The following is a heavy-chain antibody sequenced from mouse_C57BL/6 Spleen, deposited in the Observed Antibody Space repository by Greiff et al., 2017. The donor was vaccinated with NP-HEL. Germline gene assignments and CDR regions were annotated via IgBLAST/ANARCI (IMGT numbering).Heavy chain of an antibody. CDR1: GFTFSDYY. D-gene: IGHD2-12*01. J-gene: IGHJ3*01. V-gene: IGHV5-16*01. Sequence: EVMLVESEGGLVQPGSSMKLSCTASGFTFSDYYMAWVRQVPEKGLEWVANINYDGSSTYYLDSLKSRFIISRDNAKNILYLQMSSLKSEDTATYYCARERAYSPPWFAYWGQGTLVTVSA. CDR2: INYDGSST. CDR3: ARERAYSPPWFAY.